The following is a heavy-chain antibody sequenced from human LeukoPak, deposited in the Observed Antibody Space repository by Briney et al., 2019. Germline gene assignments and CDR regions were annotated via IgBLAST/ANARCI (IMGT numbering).Heavy chain of an antibody. V-gene: IGHV3-30*18. D-gene: IGHD3-16*01. CDR2: ISYDGSNK. CDR1: GFTFSSYG. CDR3: AKGRLRGSRIYYFDY. Sequence: PGKSLRLSCAASGFTFSSYGMHWVRQAPGKGLEWVAVISYDGSNKYYADSVKGRFTISRDNSKNTLYLQMNSLRAEDTAVYYCAKGRLRGSRIYYFDYWGQGTLVTVSS. J-gene: IGHJ4*02.